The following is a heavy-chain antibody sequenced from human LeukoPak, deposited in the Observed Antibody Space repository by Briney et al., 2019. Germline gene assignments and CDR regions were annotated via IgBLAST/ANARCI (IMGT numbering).Heavy chain of an antibody. Sequence: GGSLRLSCAASGFTFSSYSMNWVRQAPGKGLEWVSSISSSSYIYYADSLKGRFTISRDNAKNSLYLQMSSLRAEDTAMYYCARSLWFGDSNLDYWGQGTLVTVSS. CDR1: GFTFSSYS. D-gene: IGHD3-10*01. CDR2: ISSSSYI. CDR3: ARSLWFGDSNLDY. J-gene: IGHJ4*02. V-gene: IGHV3-21*01.